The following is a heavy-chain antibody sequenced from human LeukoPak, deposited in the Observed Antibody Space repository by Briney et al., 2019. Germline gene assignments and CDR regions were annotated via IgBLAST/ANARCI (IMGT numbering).Heavy chain of an antibody. D-gene: IGHD1-1*01. Sequence: GGSLRLSCAASGFTFSSYAMSGVRQAPGEGLEWVSAISGSGGSTYYADSVKGRFTISRDNSRNTLYLQMNSLRAEDTAVYYCAKDLLSGTASFDYWGQGTLVTVSS. J-gene: IGHJ4*02. CDR1: GFTFSSYA. CDR2: ISGSGGST. CDR3: AKDLLSGTASFDY. V-gene: IGHV3-23*01.